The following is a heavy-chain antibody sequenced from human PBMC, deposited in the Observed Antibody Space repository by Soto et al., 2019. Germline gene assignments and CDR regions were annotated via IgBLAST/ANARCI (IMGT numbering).Heavy chain of an antibody. J-gene: IGHJ5*02. CDR3: VRDGTKTLRDWFDP. CDR1: GASISCYY. V-gene: IGHV4-4*07. Sequence: SETLSLTSTVSGASISCYYWSWIRKSAGKGLEWIGRIYATGTTDYNPSLKSRVMMSVDTSKKQFSLKLRSVTAADTAVYYCVRDGTKTLRDWFDPWGQGISVTVSS. D-gene: IGHD1-1*01. CDR2: IYATGTT.